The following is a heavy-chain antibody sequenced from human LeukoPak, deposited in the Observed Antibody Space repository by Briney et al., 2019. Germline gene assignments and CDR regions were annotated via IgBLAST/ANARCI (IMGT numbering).Heavy chain of an antibody. CDR1: GGTFSSYA. CDR3: ARESPSGGSSDY. V-gene: IGHV1-69*13. CDR2: IIPIFGTA. Sequence: SVKVSCKASGGTFSSYAISWVRQAPGQGLEWMGGIIPIFGTANYAQKFQGRVTITADESTSTAYMELSSLRSEDTAVYCCARESPSGGSSDYWGQGTLVTVSS. J-gene: IGHJ4*02. D-gene: IGHD2-15*01.